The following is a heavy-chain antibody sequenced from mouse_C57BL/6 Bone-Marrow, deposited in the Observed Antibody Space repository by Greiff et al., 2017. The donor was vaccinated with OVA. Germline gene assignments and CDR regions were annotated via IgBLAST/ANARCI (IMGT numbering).Heavy chain of an antibody. V-gene: IGHV1-19*01. Sequence: EVQRVESGPVLVKPGASVKMSCKASGYTFTDYYMNWVKQSHGKSLEWIGVINPYNGGTSYNQKFKGKATLTVDKSSSTAYMELNSLTSEDSAVYYSARVGLLSSMDYWGQGTSVTVSS. CDR2: INPYNGGT. D-gene: IGHD1-1*02. CDR3: ARVGLLSSMDY. J-gene: IGHJ4*01. CDR1: GYTFTDYY.